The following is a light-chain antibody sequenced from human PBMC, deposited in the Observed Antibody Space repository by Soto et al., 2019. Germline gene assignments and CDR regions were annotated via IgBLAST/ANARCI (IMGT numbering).Light chain of an antibody. J-gene: IGKJ5*01. V-gene: IGKV3-20*01. CDR2: GAS. CDR1: QSVNSR. CDR3: QHYGRSPLT. Sequence: EIVLTQSPGTLSLSPGERATLSCRASQSVNSRLAWYQHKPGQPPRLLISGASSRATGIPDRFSGSGSATDFTLPISKLEPEDFALYYCQHYGRSPLTFAQGTRLEIK.